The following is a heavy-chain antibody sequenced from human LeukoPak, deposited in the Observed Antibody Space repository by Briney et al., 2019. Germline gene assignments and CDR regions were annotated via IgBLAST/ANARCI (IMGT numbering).Heavy chain of an antibody. D-gene: IGHD3-22*01. V-gene: IGHV1-18*01. CDR3: ARTERGIVVVTSFDY. J-gene: IGHJ4*02. CDR1: GYTFTSYG. Sequence: ASAKVSCKASGYTFTSYGISWVRQAPGQGLEWMGWISAYNGNTNYAQKLQGRVTMTTDTSTSTAYMELRSLRSDDTAVYYCARTERGIVVVTSFDYWGQGTLVTVSS. CDR2: ISAYNGNT.